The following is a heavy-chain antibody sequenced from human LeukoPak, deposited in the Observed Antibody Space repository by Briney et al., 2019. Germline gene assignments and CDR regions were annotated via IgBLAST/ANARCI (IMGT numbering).Heavy chain of an antibody. CDR3: ARGDHYYDSSAFIDY. V-gene: IGHV3-30*04. J-gene: IGHJ4*02. Sequence: SGGSLRLSCAASGFTFNLYAMHWVRQAPGKGLEWVAVMSYDGSKKYYTDSVKGRFTISRDNSKNTLYVLINDLRPEDTAVYYCARGDHYYDSSAFIDYWGQGTLDTVSS. CDR2: MSYDGSKK. CDR1: GFTFNLYA. D-gene: IGHD3-22*01.